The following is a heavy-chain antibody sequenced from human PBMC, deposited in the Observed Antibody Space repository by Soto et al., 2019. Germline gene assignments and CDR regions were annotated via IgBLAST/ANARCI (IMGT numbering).Heavy chain of an antibody. D-gene: IGHD3-10*01. V-gene: IGHV5-51*01. Sequence: PGESLKISCQGSGYSFSRYWITWVRQMPGKGLEWMGIIYPGDSDIRYSPSFQGQVTISADKSISTAYLQWSSLKASDTAMYYCAREADYKNGVGYPRPFDPWGQGTLVTVSS. CDR1: GYSFSRYW. CDR2: IYPGDSDI. J-gene: IGHJ5*02. CDR3: AREADYKNGVGYPRPFDP.